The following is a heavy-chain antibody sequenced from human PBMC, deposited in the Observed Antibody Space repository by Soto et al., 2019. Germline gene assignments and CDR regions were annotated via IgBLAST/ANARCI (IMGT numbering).Heavy chain of an antibody. V-gene: IGHV4-34*01. D-gene: IGHD3-22*01. CDR1: GGSFSGYY. J-gene: IGHJ3*02. CDR2: INHSGST. Sequence: QVQLQQWGAGLLKPSETLSLTCAVYGGSFSGYYWSWIRQPPGKGLEWIGEINHSGSTNYNPSLKSRATISVDTAKNQFSLKLSSVTAADTAVYYCARAKIMIVVTTDAFDIWGQGTMVTVSS. CDR3: ARAKIMIVVTTDAFDI.